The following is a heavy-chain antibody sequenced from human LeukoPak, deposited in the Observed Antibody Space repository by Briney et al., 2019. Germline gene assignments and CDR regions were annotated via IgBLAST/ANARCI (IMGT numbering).Heavy chain of an antibody. CDR2: IYYSGST. J-gene: IGHJ5*02. D-gene: IGHD3-10*01. CDR3: ARGGYYGSGNDFRFDP. CDR1: GFTFSSYE. Sequence: LRLSCAASGFTFSSYEMIWVRQPPGKGLEWIGYIYYSGSTNYNPSLKSRVTISVDTSKNQFSLKLSSVTAADTAVYYCARGGYYGSGNDFRFDPWGQGTLVPVSS. V-gene: IGHV4-59*01.